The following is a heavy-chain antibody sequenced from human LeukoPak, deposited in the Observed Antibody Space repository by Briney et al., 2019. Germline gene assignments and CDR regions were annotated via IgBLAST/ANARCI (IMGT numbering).Heavy chain of an antibody. D-gene: IGHD3-10*01. J-gene: IGHJ3*02. CDR1: GGTFSSYA. V-gene: IGHV1-69*13. Sequence: SVKVSCKASGGTFSSYAISWVRQAPGQGLEWMGGIIPIFGTANYARKFQGRVTITADESTSTAYMELSSLRSGDTAVYYCAKPYYGSAFDIWGQGTMVTVSS. CDR2: IIPIFGTA. CDR3: AKPYYGSAFDI.